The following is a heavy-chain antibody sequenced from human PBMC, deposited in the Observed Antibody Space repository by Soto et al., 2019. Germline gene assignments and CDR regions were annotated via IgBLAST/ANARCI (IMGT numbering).Heavy chain of an antibody. CDR1: GFTFSSYG. CDR2: IWSDGTNK. V-gene: IGHV3-33*01. J-gene: IGHJ4*02. Sequence: QVQLVESGGGVVQPGRSLRLSCAASGFTFSSYGMHWVRQAPGKGLEWVAVIWSDGTNKYYADSVKGRFTISRDNSKNSLYLQMNSLRAEDTAVYYCARDKKPYYFDYWGQGTLVTVSS. CDR3: ARDKKPYYFDY.